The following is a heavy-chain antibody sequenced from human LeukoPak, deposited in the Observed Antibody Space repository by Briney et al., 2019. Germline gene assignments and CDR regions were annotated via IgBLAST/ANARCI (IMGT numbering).Heavy chain of an antibody. Sequence: GGSLRLSCTASGFTFRNYAMRWVRQAPGKGLEWVSAVSGSGDYTYHADPVKGRFTISRDDSKNTLYLHMNSLRAEDTAVFYCAKAEFGSGSYYITDWGQGTLVTVSS. V-gene: IGHV3-23*01. CDR1: GFTFRNYA. CDR2: VSGSGDYT. D-gene: IGHD3-10*01. CDR3: AKAEFGSGSYYITD. J-gene: IGHJ4*02.